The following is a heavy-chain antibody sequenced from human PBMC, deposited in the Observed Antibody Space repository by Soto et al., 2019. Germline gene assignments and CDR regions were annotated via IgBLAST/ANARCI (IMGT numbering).Heavy chain of an antibody. Sequence: SLSLTCTVSGGSISSGDYYWSWIRQPPGKGLEWIGYIYYSGSTYYNPSLKSRVTISVDTSKNQFSPKLSSVTAADTAVYYCARAGYGSGSYSNYWGQGTLVTVSS. V-gene: IGHV4-30-4*01. CDR1: GGSISSGDYY. D-gene: IGHD3-10*01. J-gene: IGHJ4*02. CDR2: IYYSGST. CDR3: ARAGYGSGSYSNY.